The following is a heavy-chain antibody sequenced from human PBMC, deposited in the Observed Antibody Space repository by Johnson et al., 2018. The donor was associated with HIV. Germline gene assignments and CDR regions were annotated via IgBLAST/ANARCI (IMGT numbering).Heavy chain of an antibody. J-gene: IGHJ3*02. V-gene: IGHV3-23*04. D-gene: IGHD6-6*01. CDR1: GLTFSSYA. CDR3: ARDGYSSSSFGAFDI. Sequence: MLLVESGGGLVKPGGSLRLSCAASGLTFSSYAMSWVRQAPGQGLAWVPAISGSGGSSYYADSVKGSFTIPRDNSKNTLYLQMNSLRAEDTAVYYCARDGYSSSSFGAFDIWGQGTMVTVSS. CDR2: ISGSGGSS.